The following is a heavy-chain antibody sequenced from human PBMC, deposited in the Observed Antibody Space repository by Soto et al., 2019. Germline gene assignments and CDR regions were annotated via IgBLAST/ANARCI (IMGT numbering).Heavy chain of an antibody. V-gene: IGHV1-69*13. Sequence: SVKVSCKASGGTFSSYAISWVRQAPGQGLEWMGGIIPIFGTANYAQKFQGRVTITADESTSTAYMELSSLRSEDTAVYYCARDRSSGWSGNYYFDYWGQGTLVTVSS. J-gene: IGHJ4*02. D-gene: IGHD6-19*01. CDR2: IIPIFGTA. CDR3: ARDRSSGWSGNYYFDY. CDR1: GGTFSSYA.